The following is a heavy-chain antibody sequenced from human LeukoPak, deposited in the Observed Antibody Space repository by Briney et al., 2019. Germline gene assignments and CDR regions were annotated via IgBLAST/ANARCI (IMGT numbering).Heavy chain of an antibody. CDR2: IYTSGST. V-gene: IGHV4-61*02. D-gene: IGHD5-24*01. CDR3: ARARRDLYYYGMDV. CDR1: GGSISSGSYY. J-gene: IGHJ6*02. Sequence: SQTLSLTCTVSGGSISSGSYYWSWIRQPAGKGLEWIGRIYTSGSTNYNPSLKSRVTISVATSKNQFSLKLSSVTAADTAVYYCARARRDLYYYGMDVWGQGTTVTVSS.